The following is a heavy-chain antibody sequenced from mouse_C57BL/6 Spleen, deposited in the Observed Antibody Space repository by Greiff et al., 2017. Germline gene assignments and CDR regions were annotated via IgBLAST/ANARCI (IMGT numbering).Heavy chain of an antibody. J-gene: IGHJ2*01. D-gene: IGHD2-4*01. CDR2: ISSGGSYT. Sequence: EVQVVESGGDLVKPGGSLELSCAASGFTFSSYGMSWVRQTPDKRLEWVATISSGGSYTYYPDSVKGRFTISRDNAKNTLYLQMSSLKSEDTAMYYCASLYYDYDLDYWGQGTTLTVAS. CDR3: ASLYYDYDLDY. V-gene: IGHV5-6*01. CDR1: GFTFSSYG.